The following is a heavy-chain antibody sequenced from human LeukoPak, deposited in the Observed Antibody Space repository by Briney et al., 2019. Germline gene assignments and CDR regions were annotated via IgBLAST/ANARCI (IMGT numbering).Heavy chain of an antibody. CDR2: IYHSGST. D-gene: IGHD3-16*02. CDR1: GDTVNTRRYY. Sequence: PSETLSLTCPVSGDTVNTRRYYRGWIRQPPGKGLEWIGSIYHSGSTYYEPSLRSRVTISIDTSMNQFPLNMTSWTTADPALYFCARRDIVKGGFAYWGQGTLVTVSS. J-gene: IGHJ4*02. CDR3: ARRDIVKGGFAY. V-gene: IGHV4-39*01.